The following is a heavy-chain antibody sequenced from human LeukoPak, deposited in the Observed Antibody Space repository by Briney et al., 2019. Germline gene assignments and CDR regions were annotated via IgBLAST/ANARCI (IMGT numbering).Heavy chain of an antibody. CDR2: VFYSGRT. Sequence: SETLPLTCTVSGGSISSGTYFWSWIRQHPDKGLEWIAYVFYSGRTYYNPSLKSRVTISVDTSKSQFSLKLSSVTAADTAVYYCARRTGNPQTTGIWFDPWGQGTRVTVSS. CDR1: GGSISSGTYF. J-gene: IGHJ5*02. CDR3: ARRTGNPQTTGIWFDP. D-gene: IGHD1-1*01. V-gene: IGHV4-31*03.